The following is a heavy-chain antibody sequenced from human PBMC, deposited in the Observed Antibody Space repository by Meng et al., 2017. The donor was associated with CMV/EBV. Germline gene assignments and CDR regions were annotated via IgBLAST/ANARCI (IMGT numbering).Heavy chain of an antibody. CDR1: GFTFSDYD. J-gene: IGHJ4*02. CDR2: VNSNNDAT. Sequence: QVQLVQSGGEIKKPGASVKVSCTTSGFTFSDYDIHWVRQAPGQGLEWMGWVNSNNDATNYARKFQGRVSMTRDTSISTAHMELSRLMSDDTAVYYCVRSSGWSLFDYWGQGTLVTVSS. V-gene: IGHV1-2*02. CDR3: VRSSGWSLFDY. D-gene: IGHD6-19*01.